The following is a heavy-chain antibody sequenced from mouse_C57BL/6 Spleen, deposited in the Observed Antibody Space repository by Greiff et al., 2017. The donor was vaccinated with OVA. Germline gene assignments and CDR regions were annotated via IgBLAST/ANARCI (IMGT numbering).Heavy chain of an antibody. CDR3: ASCYWDGFDY. CDR1: GYSITSGYY. D-gene: IGHD4-1*01. Sequence: VQLKESGPGLVKPSQSLSLTCSVTGYSITSGYYWNWIRQFPGNKLEWMGYISYDGSNNYNPSLKNRISITRDTSKNQFFLKLNSVTTEDTATYYCASCYWDGFDYWGQGTTLTVSS. J-gene: IGHJ2*01. CDR2: ISYDGSN. V-gene: IGHV3-6*01.